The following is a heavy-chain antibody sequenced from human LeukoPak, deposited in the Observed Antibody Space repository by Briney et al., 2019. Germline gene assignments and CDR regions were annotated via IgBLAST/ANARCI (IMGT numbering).Heavy chain of an antibody. CDR2: IYYSGRT. V-gene: IGHV4-39*07. D-gene: IGHD6-6*01. CDR3: TTIEYSGSIVY. J-gene: IGHJ4*02. Sequence: SETLSLTCTVSGDSISNTNYYWGWIRQPPGKGLEWIGSIYYSGRTYYNPSLKSRVTISVDTSKNQFSLRLSPVTAADTAVYYCTTIEYSGSIVYWGQGTLVTVSS. CDR1: GDSISNTNYY.